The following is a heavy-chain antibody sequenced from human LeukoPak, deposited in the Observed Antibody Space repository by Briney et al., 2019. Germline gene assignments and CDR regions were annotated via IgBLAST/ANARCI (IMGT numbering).Heavy chain of an antibody. CDR1: GGSISSYY. V-gene: IGHV4-4*09. CDR2: IYTSGGT. J-gene: IGHJ5*02. D-gene: IGHD6-13*01. CDR3: VRHQGAYSSSWYLGWFDP. Sequence: SETLSLTCTVSGGSISSYYWSWIRQPPGKGLEWIGYIYTSGGTNYNPSLKSRVTISVDTSKNQFSLKLSSVTAADTAVYYCVRHQGAYSSSWYLGWFDPWGQGTLVTVSS.